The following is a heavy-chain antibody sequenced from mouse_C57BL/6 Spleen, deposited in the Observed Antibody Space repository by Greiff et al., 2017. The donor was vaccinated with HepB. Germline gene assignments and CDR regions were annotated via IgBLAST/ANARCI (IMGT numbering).Heavy chain of an antibody. J-gene: IGHJ2*01. D-gene: IGHD2-1*01. CDR1: GYAFSSSW. V-gene: IGHV1-82*01. CDR2: IYPGDGDT. Sequence: VQLVESGPELVKPGASVKISCKASGYAFSSSWMNWVKQRPGKGLEWIGRIYPGDGDTNYNGKFKGKATLTADKSSSTAYMQLSSLTSEDSAVYFCARGYYGNYLDYWGQGTTLTVSS. CDR3: ARGYYGNYLDY.